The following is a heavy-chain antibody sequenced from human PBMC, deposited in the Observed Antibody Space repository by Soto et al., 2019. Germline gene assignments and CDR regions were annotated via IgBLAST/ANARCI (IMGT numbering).Heavy chain of an antibody. D-gene: IGHD1-1*01. CDR1: GFTFSDYS. CDR2: ISSSSVYI. Sequence: EVQLVESGGGLVRPGGSLRLSCAGSGFTFSDYSMNWVRQSPGKGLQWVASISSSSVYIFYEEAVRGRFTISRDNARKSLYLQMNSLRVEHTAVYYCVRAAFTQQRLDWFDPWGQGTLVTVSS. V-gene: IGHV3-21*01. CDR3: VRAAFTQQRLDWFDP. J-gene: IGHJ5*02.